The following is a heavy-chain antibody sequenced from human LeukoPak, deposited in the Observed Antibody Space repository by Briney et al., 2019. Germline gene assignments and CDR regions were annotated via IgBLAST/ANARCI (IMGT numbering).Heavy chain of an antibody. J-gene: IGHJ4*02. V-gene: IGHV3-21*01. CDR3: ARVALGYYNPSVRGTYDY. Sequence: PGGSLRLSCAASGFTFSSYSMNWVRQAPGKGLEWVSSISSSSSYIYYADSVKGRFTISRDNAKNSLYLQMNSLRAEDTAVYYCARVALGYYNPSVRGTYDYWGQGTLVTVSS. CDR1: GFTFSSYS. D-gene: IGHD3-9*01. CDR2: ISSSSSYI.